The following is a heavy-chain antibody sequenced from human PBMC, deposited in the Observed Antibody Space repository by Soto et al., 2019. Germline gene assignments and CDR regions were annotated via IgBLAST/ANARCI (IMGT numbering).Heavy chain of an antibody. Sequence: ASVKVSCKASGYTFTDYYMHWVRQAPGQGLEWMGWINPNSGGTNYAQKFQGRVTMTRDTSISTAYMELSRLRSDDTAVYYCARALGELLVFLDWGKGTLVTVSS. CDR1: GYTFTDYY. D-gene: IGHD2-15*01. CDR3: ARALGELLVFLD. J-gene: IGHJ4*02. CDR2: INPNSGGT. V-gene: IGHV1-2*02.